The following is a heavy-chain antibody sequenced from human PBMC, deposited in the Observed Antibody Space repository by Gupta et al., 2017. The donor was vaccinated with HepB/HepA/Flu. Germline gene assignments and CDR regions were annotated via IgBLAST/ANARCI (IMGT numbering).Heavy chain of an antibody. V-gene: IGHV4-4*07. D-gene: IGHD5-24*01. CDR3: ARAGGRDGYDDY. Sequence: QVQLQESGPGLVKPSETLSLTCSVSGGSMSSYYWSWIRQPAGKGLEWIGRIYSSGTTNYNPSLKSRVMMSIDTSKNQFSLILSSVTAADTAVYYCARAGGRDGYDDYWGQGTRVTVSS. J-gene: IGHJ4*02. CDR1: GGSMSSYY. CDR2: IYSSGTT.